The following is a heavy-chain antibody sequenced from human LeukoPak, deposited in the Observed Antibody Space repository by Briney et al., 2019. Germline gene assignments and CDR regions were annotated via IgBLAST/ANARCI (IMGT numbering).Heavy chain of an antibody. CDR3: ATPLVVPAAIGDY. CDR1: GDSISSSSYY. Sequence: PSETLSLTCTVSGDSISSSSYYWGWIRQPPGKGLEWIGSLYYSGSTYYNPSLKSRVTISVDTSKNQFSLKLSSVTAADTAVYYCATPLVVPAAIGDYWGQGTLVTVSS. J-gene: IGHJ4*02. CDR2: LYYSGST. V-gene: IGHV4-39*01. D-gene: IGHD2-2*02.